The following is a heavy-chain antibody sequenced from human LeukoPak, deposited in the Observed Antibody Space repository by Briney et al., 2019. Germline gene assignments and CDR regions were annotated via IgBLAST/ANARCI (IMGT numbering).Heavy chain of an antibody. CDR3: ASLWGDTGAEYFQH. D-gene: IGHD2-21*02. CDR2: IYYSGST. V-gene: IGHV4-39*07. CDR1: GGSISSSSYY. J-gene: IGHJ1*01. Sequence: PSETLSLTCTVSGGSISSSSYYWGWIRQPPGKGLEWIGSIYYSGSTYYNPSLKSRVTISVDTSKNQFSLKLSSVTAADTAVYYCASLWGDTGAEYFQHWGQGTLVTVSS.